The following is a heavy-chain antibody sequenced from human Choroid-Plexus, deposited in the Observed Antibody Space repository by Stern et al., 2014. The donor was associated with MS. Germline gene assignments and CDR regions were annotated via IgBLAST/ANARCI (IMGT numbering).Heavy chain of an antibody. CDR3: ARGPPDYYDSSGYYTY. D-gene: IGHD3-22*01. Sequence: QVQLVESGPGLVKPSQTLSLTCTVSGGSISSGGFYWSWIRQHPGKGLEWIGYIYYSGSTYYNPSLKSRVSISVDTSKNQFCLKLSSVTAADTAVYYCARGPPDYYDSSGYYTYWGQGTLVTVSS. CDR1: GGSISSGGFY. CDR2: IYYSGST. V-gene: IGHV4-31*03. J-gene: IGHJ4*02.